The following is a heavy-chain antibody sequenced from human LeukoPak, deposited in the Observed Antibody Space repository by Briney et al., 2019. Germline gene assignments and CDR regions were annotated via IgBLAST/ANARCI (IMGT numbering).Heavy chain of an antibody. CDR1: GYTFTSYD. D-gene: IGHD2-2*01. CDR3: ARGDCSSTSCYSVELGY. J-gene: IGHJ4*02. V-gene: IGHV1-8*03. Sequence: GASVKVSCKASGYTFTSYDINWVRQATGQGLEWMGWMNPNSGNTGYAQKFQGRVTITRNTSTSTAYMELSSLRSEDTAVYYCARGDCSSTSCYSVELGYWGQGTLVTVSS. CDR2: MNPNSGNT.